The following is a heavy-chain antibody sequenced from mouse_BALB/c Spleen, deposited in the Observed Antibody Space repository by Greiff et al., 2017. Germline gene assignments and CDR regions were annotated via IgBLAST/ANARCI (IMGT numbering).Heavy chain of an antibody. J-gene: IGHJ4*01. Sequence: DVKLVESGGGLVQPGGSRKLSCAASGFTFSSFGMHWVRQAPEKGLEWVAYISSGSSTIYYADTVKGRFTISRDNPKNTLFLQMTSLRSEDTAMYYCARGDYDHYAMDYWGQGTSVTVSS. CDR2: ISSGSSTI. D-gene: IGHD2-4*01. CDR3: ARGDYDHYAMDY. CDR1: GFTFSSFG. V-gene: IGHV5-17*02.